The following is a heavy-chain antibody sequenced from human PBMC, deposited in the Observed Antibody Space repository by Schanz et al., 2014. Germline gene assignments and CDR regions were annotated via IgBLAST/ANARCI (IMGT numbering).Heavy chain of an antibody. D-gene: IGHD3-9*01. Sequence: VQLVESGGGVVQPGGSLRLSCAASGFTLSNYAMSWVRQAPGKGLEWVSALSEGGGGTHYADSVRGRFTISSDSSKNTLYLQMSSLRADDTAVYYCAKAADWPVTRFDPWGQGTLVTVSS. CDR3: AKAADWPVTRFDP. CDR2: LSEGGGGT. CDR1: GFTLSNYA. V-gene: IGHV3-23*04. J-gene: IGHJ5*02.